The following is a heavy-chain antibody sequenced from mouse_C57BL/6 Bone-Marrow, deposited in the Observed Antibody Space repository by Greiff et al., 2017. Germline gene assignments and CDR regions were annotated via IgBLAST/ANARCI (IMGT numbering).Heavy chain of an antibody. J-gene: IGHJ4*01. Sequence: QVQLQQSGPELVKPGASVKISCKASGYAFSSSWINWVKQRPGKGLEWIGRIYPGDGDTNYNGKFKGKATLTADKSSSTAYMQLSSLTSEDSAVYFCARYGNPYYYAMDYWGQGTSVTVSS. D-gene: IGHD1-1*01. CDR1: GYAFSSSW. CDR3: ARYGNPYYYAMDY. CDR2: IYPGDGDT. V-gene: IGHV1-82*01.